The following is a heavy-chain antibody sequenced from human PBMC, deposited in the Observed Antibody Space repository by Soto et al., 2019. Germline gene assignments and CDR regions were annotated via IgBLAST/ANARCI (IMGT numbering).Heavy chain of an antibody. V-gene: IGHV4-30-4*01. Sequence: QVQLHESGPGLVKPSQTLSLTCTVSGGSISSEYYYWNWIRQPPGKSLEWIGYIYSSGTTSYNPSLDSRVTVSVDTSKNQFSLEVTSVTAADTSVYYCARLGPDYGDDGAMEYDIFDYWGQGTLVTVSS. CDR3: ARLGPDYGDDGAMEYDIFDY. D-gene: IGHD4-17*01. CDR1: GGSISSEYYY. J-gene: IGHJ4*02. CDR2: IYSSGTT.